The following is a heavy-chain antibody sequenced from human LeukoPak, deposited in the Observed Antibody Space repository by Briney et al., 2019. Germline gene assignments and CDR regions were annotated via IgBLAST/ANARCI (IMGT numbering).Heavy chain of an antibody. CDR2: ISSSSSYI. D-gene: IGHD1-1*01. CDR3: AREYNWNDY. Sequence: GGSLRLSCAASGFTFSSYSMNWVRQAPGKGLEWVSSISSSSSYISYADSVKGRFTIARDNAKNSLYLQMNSLRAEDTAVYYCAREYNWNDYWGQGTLVTVSS. CDR1: GFTFSSYS. V-gene: IGHV3-21*01. J-gene: IGHJ4*02.